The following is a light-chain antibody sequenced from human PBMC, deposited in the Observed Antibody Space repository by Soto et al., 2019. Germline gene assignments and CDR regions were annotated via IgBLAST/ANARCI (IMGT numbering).Light chain of an antibody. J-gene: IGKJ1*01. CDR1: QTINNY. CDR3: QQYDTYWT. CDR2: STS. Sequence: DIQMTQSPSTLSASVGDRVTITCRSSQTINNYLNWYLQRPGKAPVLLLYSTSTLQSGAPSRFSGRGSGTEFTLTINSLQPDDFATYYCQQYDTYWTFGQGTKVDIK. V-gene: IGKV1-39*01.